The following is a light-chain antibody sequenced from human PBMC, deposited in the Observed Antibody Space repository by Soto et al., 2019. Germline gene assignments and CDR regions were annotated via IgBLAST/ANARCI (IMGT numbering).Light chain of an antibody. CDR2: GNS. CDR1: SSNIGAGYD. Sequence: QSVPTQPPSVSGAPGQRVTIPCTGSSSNIGAGYDVHWYQQLPGTAPKLLIYGNSNRPSGVPDRFSGSKSGTSASLAITGLQAEDEADYYCQSYDSSLSGAVFGGGTQLTVL. J-gene: IGLJ7*01. V-gene: IGLV1-40*01. CDR3: QSYDSSLSGAV.